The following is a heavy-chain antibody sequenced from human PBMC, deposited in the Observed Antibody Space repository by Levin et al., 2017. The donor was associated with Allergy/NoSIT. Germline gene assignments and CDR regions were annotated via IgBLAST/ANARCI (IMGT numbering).Heavy chain of an antibody. Sequence: GESLKISFKASGYTFTSYGISWVRQAPGQGLEWMGWISAYNGNTNYAQKLQGRVTMTTDTSTSTAYMELRSLRSDDTAVYYCARVLAYDGDYGYWGQGTLVTVSS. CDR1: GYTFTSYG. CDR2: ISAYNGNT. D-gene: IGHD4-17*01. V-gene: IGHV1-18*01. J-gene: IGHJ4*02. CDR3: ARVLAYDGDYGY.